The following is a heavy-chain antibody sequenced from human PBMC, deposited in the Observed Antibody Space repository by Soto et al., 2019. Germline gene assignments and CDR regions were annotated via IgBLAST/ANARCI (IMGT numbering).Heavy chain of an antibody. J-gene: IGHJ4*02. CDR1: GGTFSSYA. CDR3: ARSSGIQLWYEYYFDY. Sequence: ASVKVSCKASGGTFSSYAISWVRQAPGQGLEWMGGIIPIFGTANYAQKFQGRVTITADKSTSTAYMELSSLRSEDTAVYYCARSSGIQLWYEYYFDYWGQGTLVTVSS. D-gene: IGHD5-18*01. V-gene: IGHV1-69*06. CDR2: IIPIFGTA.